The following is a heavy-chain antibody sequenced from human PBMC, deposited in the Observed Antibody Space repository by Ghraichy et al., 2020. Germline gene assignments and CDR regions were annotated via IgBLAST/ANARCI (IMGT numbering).Heavy chain of an antibody. J-gene: IGHJ5*02. CDR3: ARGTSLWHTSGPSWFDA. CDR2: INQDGYET. D-gene: IGHD6-19*01. Sequence: GGSLRLSCEASGFPFTKYWMSWVRQAPGKGLEWVANINQDGYETYYVDSVKGRFTISRDNAKNSLFLQMNSLRAEDTAVYYCARGTSLWHTSGPSWFDAWGQGSLVFVSS. V-gene: IGHV3-7*01. CDR1: GFPFTKYW.